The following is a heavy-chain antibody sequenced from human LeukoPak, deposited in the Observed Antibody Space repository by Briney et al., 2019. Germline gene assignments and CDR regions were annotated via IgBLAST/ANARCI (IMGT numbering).Heavy chain of an antibody. CDR1: GGTFSSYA. V-gene: IGHV1-69*01. CDR3: ARERRVVPAPLGWFDP. J-gene: IGHJ5*02. CDR2: IIPIFGTA. Sequence: GSSVKVSCKASGGTFSSYAISWVRQAPGQGLEWMGGIIPIFGTANYAQKFQGRVTITADESTSTAYMELSSLRSEDTAVYYCARERRVVPAPLGWFDPWGQGTLVTVCS. D-gene: IGHD2-2*01.